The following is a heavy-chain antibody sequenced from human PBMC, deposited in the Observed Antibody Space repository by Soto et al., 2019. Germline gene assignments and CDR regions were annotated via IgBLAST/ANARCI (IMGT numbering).Heavy chain of an antibody. Sequence: GSLRLSCAASGFIFTRYSMNWVRQAPGKGLEWVSSISSTTNYIYYGDSMKGRFTISRDNAKNSLYLEMNSLRAEDTAVYYCARESEDLTSNFDYWGQGTLVTVLL. CDR1: GFIFTRYS. CDR2: ISSTTNYI. J-gene: IGHJ4*02. V-gene: IGHV3-21*06. CDR3: ARESEDLTSNFDY.